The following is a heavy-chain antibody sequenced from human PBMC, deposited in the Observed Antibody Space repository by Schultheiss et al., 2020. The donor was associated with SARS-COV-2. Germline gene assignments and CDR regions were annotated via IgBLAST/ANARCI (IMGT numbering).Heavy chain of an antibody. J-gene: IGHJ4*02. Sequence: SETLSLTCAVYGGSFSGYYWGWIRQPPGKGLEWIGYIYYSGSTFYNPSLKSRVIISVDTSKSQFSLKLSSVTAADTAVYYCAREVGVGDSSGYHHFDYWGQGTLVTVSS. D-gene: IGHD3-22*01. CDR1: GGSFSGYY. CDR3: AREVGVGDSSGYHHFDY. V-gene: IGHV4-59*12. CDR2: IYYSGST.